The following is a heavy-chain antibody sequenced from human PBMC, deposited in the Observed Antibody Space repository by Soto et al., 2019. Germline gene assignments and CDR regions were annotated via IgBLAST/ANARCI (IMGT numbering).Heavy chain of an antibody. D-gene: IGHD2-8*02. CDR1: GGTFSRYT. CDR2: IIPILDIP. CDR3: ASHFAGVLVLGTSPPGGDNYGWDV. J-gene: IGHJ6*02. V-gene: IGHV1-69*02. Sequence: QVQLVQSGAEVKKPGSSVKVSCKASGGTFSRYTFTWVRQAPGQGLEWMGRIIPILDIPNYAQNFQGRVTITADKAKSPSYMELSSLRSDDTAVYYCASHFAGVLVLGTSPPGGDNYGWDVWGQGTTVTVSS.